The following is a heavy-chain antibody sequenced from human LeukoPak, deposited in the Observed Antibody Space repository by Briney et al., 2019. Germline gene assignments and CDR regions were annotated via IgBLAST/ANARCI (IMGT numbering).Heavy chain of an antibody. CDR2: IHQDGNEK. V-gene: IGHV3-7*04. Sequence: GSLRLSCAASGFTFSTYWMSWGRQAPGKGLEWVANIHQDGNEKYYVDSVKGRFTIFIDNAKNSLYLQMNSVNAEDTAVYYCARGAKFSGDYWGEGPLVTVSS. CDR1: GFTFSTYW. CDR3: ARGAKFSGDY. D-gene: IGHD4/OR15-4a*01. J-gene: IGHJ4*02.